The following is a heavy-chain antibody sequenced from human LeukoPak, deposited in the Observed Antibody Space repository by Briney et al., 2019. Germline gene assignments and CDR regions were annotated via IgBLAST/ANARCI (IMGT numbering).Heavy chain of an antibody. CDR1: GFTFSSYG. V-gene: IGHV3-33*01. Sequence: GGSLRLSCAASGFTFSSYGMHWVRQAPGKGLEWVAVIWYDGSNNYYADSVKGRFTISRDNSKNTPYLQMNSLRAEDTAVYYCARALVVDAFDIWGQGTMVTVSS. CDR2: IWYDGSNN. J-gene: IGHJ3*02. CDR3: ARALVVDAFDI.